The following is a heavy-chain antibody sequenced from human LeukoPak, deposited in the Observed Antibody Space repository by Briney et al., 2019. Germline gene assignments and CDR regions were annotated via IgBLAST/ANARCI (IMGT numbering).Heavy chain of an antibody. D-gene: IGHD4-17*01. CDR2: IYTSGST. V-gene: IGHV4-4*07. J-gene: IGHJ3*02. CDR3: ARYMTTATTRDAFDI. CDR1: GGSISSYY. Sequence: SETLSLTCTVSGGSISSYYWSWIRQPAGKGLEWIGRIYTSGSTNYNPSLKSRVTMSVDTSKNQFSLKLSSVTAADTAVYYCARYMTTATTRDAFDIWGQGTMVTVSS.